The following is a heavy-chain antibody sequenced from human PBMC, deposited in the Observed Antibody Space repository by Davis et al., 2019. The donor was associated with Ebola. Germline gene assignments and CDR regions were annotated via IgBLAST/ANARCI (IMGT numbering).Heavy chain of an antibody. D-gene: IGHD2-2*01. CDR1: GFTFDDYA. Sequence: SLKISCAASGFTFDDYAMHWVRQAPGKGLEWVSGISWNSGSIGYADSVKGRFAISRDNAKNSLYLQMNSLRAEDTAVYYCARLLGYCSSTSCYADYWGQGTLVTVSS. CDR2: ISWNSGSI. J-gene: IGHJ4*02. V-gene: IGHV3-9*01. CDR3: ARLLGYCSSTSCYADY.